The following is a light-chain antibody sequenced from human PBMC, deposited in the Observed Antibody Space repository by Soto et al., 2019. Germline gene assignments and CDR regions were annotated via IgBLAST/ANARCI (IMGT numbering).Light chain of an antibody. CDR1: SSDVGAYGY. CDR3: SSYTTSSTVV. Sequence: QSVLTQPASVSGSPGQSITISCTGTSSDVGAYGYASWYQQHPGKAPKLMIYEVSYRPSGVSNRFSGSKSGNAASLTISGLQAEDEADYYCSSYTTSSTVVFGGGTKLTVL. V-gene: IGLV2-14*01. CDR2: EVS. J-gene: IGLJ2*01.